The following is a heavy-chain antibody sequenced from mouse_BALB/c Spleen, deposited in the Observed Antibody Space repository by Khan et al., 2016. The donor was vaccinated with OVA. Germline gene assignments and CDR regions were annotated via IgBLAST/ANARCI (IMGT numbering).Heavy chain of an antibody. J-gene: IGHJ3*01. CDR1: GFSLTTYG. V-gene: IGHV2-9*02. CDR3: ARAYYYGAWFAY. CDR2: IWAGGST. Sequence: QVQLQQSGPGLVAPSQSLSITCTVSGFSLTTYGVHWVRQPPGKGLEWLGVIWAGGSTNYNSALMSRLSISKDNSKSQAFLKMNSLHTDDTAMYYCARAYYYGAWFAYWGQGTLVTVSA. D-gene: IGHD1-1*01.